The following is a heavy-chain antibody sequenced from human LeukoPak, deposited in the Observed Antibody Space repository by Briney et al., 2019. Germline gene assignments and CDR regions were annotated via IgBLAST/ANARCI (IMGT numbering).Heavy chain of an antibody. V-gene: IGHV3-23*01. CDR2: ISGSGGST. CDR1: GFTFSSYA. D-gene: IGHD6-13*01. J-gene: IGHJ5*02. Sequence: PGGSLRLSCATSGFTFSSYAMSWVRQAPGKGLEWVSAISGSGGSTYYADSVKGRFTISRDNSKNTLYLQMNSLRAEDTAVYYCAKGYIAAAEGNWFDPWGQGTLVTVSS. CDR3: AKGYIAAAEGNWFDP.